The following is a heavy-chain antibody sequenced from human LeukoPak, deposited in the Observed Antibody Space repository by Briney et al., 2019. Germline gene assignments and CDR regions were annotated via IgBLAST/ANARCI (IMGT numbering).Heavy chain of an antibody. V-gene: IGHV3-33*01. J-gene: IGHJ4*02. CDR3: AREGRYCSSTSCFAFDY. Sequence: GGSLRLSCAASGFTFSSYGMPWVRQAPGKGLEWVAVIWYDGSNKYYADSVKGRFTISRDNSKNTLYLQMNSLRAEDTAVYYCAREGRYCSSTSCFAFDYWGQGTLVTVSS. D-gene: IGHD2-2*01. CDR1: GFTFSSYG. CDR2: IWYDGSNK.